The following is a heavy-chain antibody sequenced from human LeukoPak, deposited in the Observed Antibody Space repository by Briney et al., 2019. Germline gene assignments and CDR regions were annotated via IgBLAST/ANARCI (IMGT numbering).Heavy chain of an antibody. V-gene: IGHV3-33*01. D-gene: IGHD4-23*01. Sequence: GTPLRLSCAASGFIFSNYGMHWVRQAPGKGLEWVALIYYDGTNKYYADSVKGRFTISRDNSKNTLFLQMNSLRVEDTAVYYCARQSTVATDWWGQGTLVTVTS. J-gene: IGHJ4*02. CDR2: IYYDGTNK. CDR1: GFIFSNYG. CDR3: ARQSTVATDW.